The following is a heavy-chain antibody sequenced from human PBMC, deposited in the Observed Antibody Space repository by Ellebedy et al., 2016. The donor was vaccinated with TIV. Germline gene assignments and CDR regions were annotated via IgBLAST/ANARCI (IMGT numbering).Heavy chain of an antibody. CDR2: LWFDGDNR. J-gene: IGHJ6*02. CDR3: AREGPGFSYFNNYYAMDV. CDR1: GFTFGSYG. V-gene: IGHV3-33*08. D-gene: IGHD5-18*01. Sequence: GESLKISCAASGFTFGSYGMHWVRQAPGKGLEWVAGLWFDGDNRYYADSVKGRFTISRDNSKNTLYLQMNSLRAEDSTVYYCAREGPGFSYFNNYYAMDVWGQGTTVTVSS.